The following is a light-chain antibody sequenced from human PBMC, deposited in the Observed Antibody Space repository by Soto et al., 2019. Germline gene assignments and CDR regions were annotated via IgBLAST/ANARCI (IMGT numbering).Light chain of an antibody. Sequence: EIVLTQSPGSLSLSPGERATLSCRASQSVDSSFFAWYQQKPGQAPRLLIYGASNRATGIPERFSGSGSGTDFTLTISRLEPEDFAVYYCQQYVSSVTFGQGTKVEIK. J-gene: IGKJ1*01. CDR1: QSVDSSF. CDR3: QQYVSSVT. V-gene: IGKV3-20*01. CDR2: GAS.